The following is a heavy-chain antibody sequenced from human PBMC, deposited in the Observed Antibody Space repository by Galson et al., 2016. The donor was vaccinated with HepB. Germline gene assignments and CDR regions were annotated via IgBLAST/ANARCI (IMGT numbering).Heavy chain of an antibody. CDR1: GASSTSAAYY. D-gene: IGHD3-10*01. V-gene: IGHV4-39*01. J-gene: IGHJ6*02. CDR3: SRRYYGSGTYFYKQGVDV. CDR2: VSNSGTT. Sequence: SETLSLTCFVSGASSTSAAYYWGWIRQPPGKGLEWIGYVSNSGTTNYNPSLKSRVTISLDASKMQFSLNLASVTAADTAGYYCSRRYYGSGTYFYKQGVDVWGQGTTVTVSS.